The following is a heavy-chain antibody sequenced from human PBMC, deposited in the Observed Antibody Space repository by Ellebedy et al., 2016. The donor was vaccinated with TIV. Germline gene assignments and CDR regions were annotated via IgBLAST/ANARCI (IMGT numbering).Heavy chain of an antibody. V-gene: IGHV3-33*01. CDR2: MWYDGTHE. Sequence: GGSLRLSCAASGFTFSSYGMHWVRQAPGKGLEWVAYMWYDGTHENYADSVKGRFTISRDDPKNTVYLQMNSLRVEDTAVYYCARGLRGRDNSIYGLDVWGQGTTVIVSS. J-gene: IGHJ6*02. CDR3: ARGLRGRDNSIYGLDV. D-gene: IGHD3/OR15-3a*01. CDR1: GFTFSSYG.